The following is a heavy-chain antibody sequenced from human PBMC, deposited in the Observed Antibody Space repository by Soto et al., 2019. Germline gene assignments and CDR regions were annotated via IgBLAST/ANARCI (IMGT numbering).Heavy chain of an antibody. D-gene: IGHD2-2*01. Sequence: QVQLVGSGGGVVQPGRSLRLSCAASGFTFSSYGMHWVRQAPGKGLEWVAVISYDGSNKYYADSVKGRFTISRDNSKNTLYLQMNSLRAEDTAVYYCAKGSTDGMDVWGQGTTVTVSS. CDR2: ISYDGSNK. J-gene: IGHJ6*02. V-gene: IGHV3-30*18. CDR3: AKGSTDGMDV. CDR1: GFTFSSYG.